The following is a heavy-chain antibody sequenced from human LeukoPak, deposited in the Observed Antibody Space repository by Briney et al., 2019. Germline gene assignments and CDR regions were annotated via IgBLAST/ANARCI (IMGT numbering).Heavy chain of an antibody. V-gene: IGHV3-48*03. D-gene: IGHD3-9*01. CDR1: GFTFSSYE. J-gene: IGHJ4*02. CDR2: ISSSGSTI. CDR3: ARAPHYYDILTGYDY. Sequence: GGSLRLSCAASGFTFSSYEMNWVRQAPGKGLEWVSYISSSGSTIYYADSVKGRFTISRDNAKNSLYLQMNSLRAEDTAVYYCARAPHYYDILTGYDYWGQGTLVTVSS.